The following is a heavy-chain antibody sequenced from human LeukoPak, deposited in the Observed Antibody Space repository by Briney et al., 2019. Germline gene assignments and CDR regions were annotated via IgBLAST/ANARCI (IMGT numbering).Heavy chain of an antibody. CDR3: ARVSRVAYSSSWYLDY. CDR1: GFTFSDYS. J-gene: IGHJ4*02. V-gene: IGHV3-21*06. CDR2: IFRRNSYI. Sequence: GGSLRLSCAASGFTFSDYSMNWVRQAPGKGLEWVSSIFRRNSYIYYSDSVKGRFTISRDDAKNSLYLQMNSLRADDTAMYYCARVSRVAYSSSWYLDYWGQGTLSPSLQ. D-gene: IGHD6-13*01.